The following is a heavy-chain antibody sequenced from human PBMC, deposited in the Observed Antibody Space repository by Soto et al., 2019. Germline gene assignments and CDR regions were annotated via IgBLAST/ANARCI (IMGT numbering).Heavy chain of an antibody. CDR2: IYYSGST. D-gene: IGHD3-10*01. J-gene: IGHJ6*02. V-gene: IGHV4-59*01. Sequence: TXGTLSLTCTISGGSISSYYWSGIRQPPGKGLEWIGYIYYSGSTNYNPSLKSRVTISVDTSKNQFSLKLSSVTAADTAVYYCARDPPSGGDGMDVWGQGTTVTVSS. CDR1: GGSISSYY. CDR3: ARDPPSGGDGMDV.